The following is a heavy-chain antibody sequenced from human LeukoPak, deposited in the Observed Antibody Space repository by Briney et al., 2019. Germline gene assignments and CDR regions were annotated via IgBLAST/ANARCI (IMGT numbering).Heavy chain of an antibody. J-gene: IGHJ3*02. CDR1: GFTFSSYA. V-gene: IGHV3-21*01. CDR3: ARPRAYDSSGYYQDAFAI. Sequence: PGGSLRLSCAASGFTFSSYAMSWVRQAPGKGLEWVSTINNNAGNTYYADSVKGRFTISRDNAKNSLYLQMNSLRAEDTAVYYCARPRAYDSSGYYQDAFAIWGQGTMVTVSS. CDR2: INNNAGNT. D-gene: IGHD3-22*01.